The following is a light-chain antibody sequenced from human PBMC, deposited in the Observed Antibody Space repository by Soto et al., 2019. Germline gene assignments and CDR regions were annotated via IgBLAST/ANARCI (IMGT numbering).Light chain of an antibody. Sequence: EIVMTQSPATLSVSPGERATLSCRASQSVNSSLAWYQQKPGQAPRLLIYGASTRATGIPARFSGSGSGKEFTRTITSRQSEDFAVYYCQQYDNWPLTFGGGTNVEIK. CDR3: QQYDNWPLT. J-gene: IGKJ4*01. V-gene: IGKV3-15*01. CDR1: QSVNSS. CDR2: GAS.